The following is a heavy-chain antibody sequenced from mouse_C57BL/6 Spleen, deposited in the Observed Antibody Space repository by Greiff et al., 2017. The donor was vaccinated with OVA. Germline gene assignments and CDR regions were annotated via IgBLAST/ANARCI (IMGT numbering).Heavy chain of an antibody. CDR2: ISSGSSTI. Sequence: EVKLVESGGGLVKPGGSLKLSCAASGFTFSDYGMHWVRQAPEQGLEWVAYISSGSSTIYYADTVKGRFTISRDNAKNTLFLQLTSLRSEDTAMYYCARMRYGYFDVWGTGTTVTVSS. J-gene: IGHJ1*03. CDR1: GFTFSDYG. V-gene: IGHV5-17*01. CDR3: ARMRYGYFDV.